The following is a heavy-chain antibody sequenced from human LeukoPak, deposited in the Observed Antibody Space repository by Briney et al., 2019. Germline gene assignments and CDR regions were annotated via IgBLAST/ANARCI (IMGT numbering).Heavy chain of an antibody. CDR3: ARVEPVLLWFGELLPGAI. V-gene: IGHV1-18*01. CDR1: GYTFTSYG. CDR2: ISAYNGNT. J-gene: IGHJ4*02. Sequence: GASVKVSCKASGYTFTSYGISWVRQAPGQGLEWMGWISAYNGNTNYAQKLQGRVTMTTDTSTSTAYMELRSLRSDDTAVYYCARVEPVLLWFGELLPGAIWGQGTLVTVSS. D-gene: IGHD3-10*01.